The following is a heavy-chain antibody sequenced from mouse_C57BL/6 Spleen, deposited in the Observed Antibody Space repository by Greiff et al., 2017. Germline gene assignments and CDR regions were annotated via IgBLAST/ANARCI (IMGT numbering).Heavy chain of an antibody. V-gene: IGHV1-61*01. J-gene: IGHJ4*01. CDR2: IYPSDSET. CDR1: GYTFTSYW. CDR3: ARYAIYYDNYDAMDD. D-gene: IGHD2-1*01. Sequence: QVQLQQPGAELVRPGSSVKLSCKASGYTFTSYWMDWVKQRPGQGLEWIGNIYPSDSETHYNQKFKDKATLTVDKSSSTAYMQLSSLTSEDSAVYDCARYAIYYDNYDAMDDWGQGTSVTVSS.